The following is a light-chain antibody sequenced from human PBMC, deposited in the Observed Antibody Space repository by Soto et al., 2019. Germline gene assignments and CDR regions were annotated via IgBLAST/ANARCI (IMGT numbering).Light chain of an antibody. J-gene: IGKJ1*01. CDR3: QQYNNWPLT. CDR1: QTVSSK. V-gene: IGKV3-15*01. CDR2: GAS. Sequence: EIVMTQSPATLSVSPGERATLSCRASQTVSSKLAWYQQKPGQAPRLLIYGASTRATGLPARFSGSGSGTEFTLTISSLQSEDFAVYYCQQYNNWPLTFGQGTKVEIK.